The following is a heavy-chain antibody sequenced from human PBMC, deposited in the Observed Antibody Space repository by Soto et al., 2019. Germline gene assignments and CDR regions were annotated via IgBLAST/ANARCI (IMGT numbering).Heavy chain of an antibody. CDR1: GGTFSSYA. CDR2: IIPIFGTA. J-gene: IGHJ5*02. CDR3: AISITAAGTPRVIHCFDP. V-gene: IGHV1-69*13. Sequence: SVKVSCKASGGTFSSYAISWVRQAPGQGLEWMGGIIPIFGTANYAQKFQGRVTITADESTSTAYMELSSLRSEDTAVYYCAISITAAGTPRVIHCFDPWGQGTLVTVSS. D-gene: IGHD6-13*01.